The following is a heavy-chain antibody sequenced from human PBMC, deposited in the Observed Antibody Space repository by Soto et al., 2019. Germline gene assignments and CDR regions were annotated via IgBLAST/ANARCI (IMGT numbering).Heavy chain of an antibody. CDR3: ARGLVYYDSSGYYRNTPYYFDY. CDR2: INHSGST. J-gene: IGHJ4*02. V-gene: IGHV4-34*01. CDR1: GGSFSGYY. Sequence: SETLSLTCAVYGGSFSGYYWSWIRQPPGKGLEWIGEINHSGSTNYNPSLKSRVTISVDTSKNQFSLKLSSVTAADTAVYYCARGLVYYDSSGYYRNTPYYFDYWGQGTLVTVS. D-gene: IGHD3-22*01.